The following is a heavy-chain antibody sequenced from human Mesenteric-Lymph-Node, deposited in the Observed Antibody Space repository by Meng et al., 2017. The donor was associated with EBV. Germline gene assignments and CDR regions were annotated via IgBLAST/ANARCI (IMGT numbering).Heavy chain of an antibody. Sequence: QEPLTQWGAGVLKPSETLSLTCAVYGGSFNDYSWTWIRQPPGKGLEWIGEIDHSGSNNYNPSLKSRVTMAVDTSKNQFSLKLASVTAADTAVYYCARVDYTKSLPFDYWGRGTLVTVSS. CDR3: ARVDYTKSLPFDY. CDR2: IDHSGSN. V-gene: IGHV4-34*01. CDR1: GGSFNDYS. J-gene: IGHJ4*02. D-gene: IGHD2-2*02.